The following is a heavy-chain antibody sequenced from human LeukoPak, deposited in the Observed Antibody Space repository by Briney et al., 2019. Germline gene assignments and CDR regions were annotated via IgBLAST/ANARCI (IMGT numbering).Heavy chain of an antibody. CDR3: SRARGDYRYFDY. CDR2: INMDGSIT. Sequence: GGSLSLSCAVSGFTFSNYWLHWVRQSPGKGLVWVSRINMDGSITTYADSVKGRFTISRDNAKNTLYLQMNSLRAEDTAVYYCSRARGDYRYFDYWGQGTLVTVSS. V-gene: IGHV3-74*01. J-gene: IGHJ4*02. CDR1: GFTFSNYW. D-gene: IGHD4-17*01.